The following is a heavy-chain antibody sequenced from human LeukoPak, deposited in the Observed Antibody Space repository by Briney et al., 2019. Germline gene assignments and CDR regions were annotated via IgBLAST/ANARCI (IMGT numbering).Heavy chain of an antibody. Sequence: PSETLSLTCTVSGGSINSGHYFWGWIRQPPGKGLEWIGNVYYSGSSYYSASLKSRVTISVDTSKNQFSLNLSSVTAADSAVYYCARLSCSSTTCYFPNAFDIWGQGTMVTVSS. V-gene: IGHV4-39*01. CDR3: ARLSCSSTTCYFPNAFDI. CDR2: VYYSGSS. D-gene: IGHD2-2*01. J-gene: IGHJ3*02. CDR1: GGSINSGHYF.